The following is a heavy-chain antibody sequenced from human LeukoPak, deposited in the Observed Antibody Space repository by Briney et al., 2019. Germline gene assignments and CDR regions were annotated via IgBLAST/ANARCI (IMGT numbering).Heavy chain of an antibody. CDR1: GYTFTSYD. J-gene: IGHJ4*02. V-gene: IGHV1-8*01. CDR2: MNPNSGNT. D-gene: IGHD2-15*01. CDR3: ATPGGYCSGGSCQTAAFDY. Sequence: APVKVSCKASGYTFTSYDINWVRQATGQGLEWMGWMNPNSGNTGYAQKFQGRVTMTRNTSISTAYMELSSLRSENTAVYYCATPGGYCSGGSCQTAAFDYWGQGTLVTVSS.